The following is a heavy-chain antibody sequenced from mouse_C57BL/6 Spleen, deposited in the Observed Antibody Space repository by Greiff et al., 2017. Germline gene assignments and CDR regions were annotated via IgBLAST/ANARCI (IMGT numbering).Heavy chain of an antibody. V-gene: IGHV1-15*01. J-gene: IGHJ1*03. CDR3: TRRITTVGYFDV. Sequence: QLQQSGAELVRPGASVTLSCKASGYTFTDYEMHWVKQTPVHGLEWIGAIDPETGGTAYNQKFKGKAILTADKSSSTAYMELRSLTSEDSAVYYCTRRITTVGYFDVWGTGTTVTVSS. D-gene: IGHD1-1*01. CDR2: IDPETGGT. CDR1: GYTFTDYE.